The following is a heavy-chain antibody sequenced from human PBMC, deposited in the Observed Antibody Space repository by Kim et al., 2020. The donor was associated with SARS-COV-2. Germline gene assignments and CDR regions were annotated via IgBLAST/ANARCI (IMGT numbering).Heavy chain of an antibody. CDR3: ARLGWFGELGYDY. D-gene: IGHD3-10*01. J-gene: IGHJ4*02. V-gene: IGHV4-39*07. Sequence: SNPSLKSRVTISVDTSKNQFSLKLSSVTAADTAVYYCARLGWFGELGYDYWGQGTLVTVSS.